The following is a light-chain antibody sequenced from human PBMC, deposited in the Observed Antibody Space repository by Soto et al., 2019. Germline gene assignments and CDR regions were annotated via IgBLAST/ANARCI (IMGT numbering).Light chain of an antibody. Sequence: DIQMTQSPSSVSASVGDRVTITCRASQGVNSWLAWYQQKPGKAPKLLIYTASNLQSGVPSRFSGSGSGTDFTLTITRLEPEDFAVYFCLRYSSSQWTFGQGTKVDIK. V-gene: IGKV1-12*01. CDR2: TAS. CDR1: QGVNSW. CDR3: LRYSSSQWT. J-gene: IGKJ1*01.